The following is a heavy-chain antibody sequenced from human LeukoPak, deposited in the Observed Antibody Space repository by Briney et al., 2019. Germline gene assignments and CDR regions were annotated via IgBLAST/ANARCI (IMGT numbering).Heavy chain of an antibody. V-gene: IGHV3-7*01. CDR3: ARQRYSDY. CDR2: IKVDGSEN. J-gene: IGHJ4*02. D-gene: IGHD1-1*01. CDR1: GFTFSRYW. Sequence: PGGSLRLSCAASGFTFSRYWMNWVRQAPGKGLEWVANIKVDGSENSYVESVKGRFTISRDNAKNSLYLQLNSLRAEDTAVYFGARQRYSDYWGQGTLVTVSS.